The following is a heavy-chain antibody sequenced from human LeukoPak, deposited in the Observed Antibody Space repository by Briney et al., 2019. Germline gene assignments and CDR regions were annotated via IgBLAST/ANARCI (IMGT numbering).Heavy chain of an antibody. CDR2: LYYNGAT. D-gene: IGHD3-10*01. V-gene: IGHV4-39*01. J-gene: IGHJ4*02. CDR3: ASLRSSGSGSFPTD. Sequence: SETLSLTCTVSGGSINNGGYYWGWIRPPPGEGPEWIGSLYYNGATYYNPTLRSRVTMSVDTSKNQFSLKLTSVTAADTAVYYCASLRSSGSGSFPTDWGQGILVTVSS. CDR1: GGSINNGGYY.